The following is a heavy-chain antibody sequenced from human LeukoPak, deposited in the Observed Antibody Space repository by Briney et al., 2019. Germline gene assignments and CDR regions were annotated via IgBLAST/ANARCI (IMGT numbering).Heavy chain of an antibody. D-gene: IGHD3-10*01. J-gene: IGHJ4*02. Sequence: GGSLRLSCAASGFTFSSYAMSRVRQAPGKGLEWVSAISGSGGSTYYADSVKGRFTISRDNSKNTLYLQMNSLRAVDTAVYYCAKARSTPLYGSGSPPGYWGQGTLVTVSS. CDR1: GFTFSSYA. CDR3: AKARSTPLYGSGSPPGY. V-gene: IGHV3-23*01. CDR2: ISGSGGST.